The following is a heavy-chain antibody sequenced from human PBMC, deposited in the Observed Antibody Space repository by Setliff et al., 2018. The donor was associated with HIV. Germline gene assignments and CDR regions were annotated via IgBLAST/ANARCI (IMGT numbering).Heavy chain of an antibody. CDR3: ARRQSYYDILSGPVFDALDI. D-gene: IGHD3-9*01. J-gene: IGHJ3*02. Sequence: TLSLTCTVSGGSISSGSYYWTWIRQPAGKGLEWIGQIYTSGSTNHNPSLKSRVIISVDTSKNQFSLKLSSVTAADTAVYSCARRQSYYDILSGPVFDALDIWGQGTKVTVSS. CDR2: IYTSGST. CDR1: GGSISSGSYY. V-gene: IGHV4-61*09.